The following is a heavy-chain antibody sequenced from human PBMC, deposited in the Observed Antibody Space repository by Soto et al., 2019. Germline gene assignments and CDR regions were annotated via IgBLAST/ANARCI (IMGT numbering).Heavy chain of an antibody. CDR1: GFIFSNAW. V-gene: IGHV3-74*01. D-gene: IGHD6-13*01. J-gene: IGHJ4*01. CDR2: IKSKTNGDGSST. CDR3: ARDSAGSTWPPPFDY. Sequence: GSLRLSCAASGFIFSNAWMSWVRQAPGRGLEWVGRIKSKTNGDGSSTSHADSVKGRFSISRDNAKNMVYLQMNSLGVEDTAVYYCARDSAGSTWPPPFDYWGRGNLVTVSS.